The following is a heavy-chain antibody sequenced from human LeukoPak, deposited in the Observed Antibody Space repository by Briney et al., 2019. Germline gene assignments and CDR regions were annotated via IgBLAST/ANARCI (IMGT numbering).Heavy chain of an antibody. V-gene: IGHV1-46*01. J-gene: IGHJ4*02. Sequence: ASVKVSCKASGYTFTSYYMHWVRRAPGQGLEWMGLINPSGGSTSYAQKFQGRVTMTRDTSTSTVYMDLSSLTSENTAVNYWARAAKWGGEKSGYSGYDWWIDYWGQGTLVTVSS. CDR1: GYTFTSYY. CDR2: INPSGGST. CDR3: ARAAKWGGEKSGYSGYDWWIDY. D-gene: IGHD5-12*01.